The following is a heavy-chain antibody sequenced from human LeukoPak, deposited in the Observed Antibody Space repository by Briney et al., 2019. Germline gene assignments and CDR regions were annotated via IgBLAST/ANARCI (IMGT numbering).Heavy chain of an antibody. D-gene: IGHD3-16*02. V-gene: IGHV1-24*01. Sequence: ASMKVSCKASGYTLTELSMHWVRQAPGKGLEWMGGFDPEDGETIYAQKFQGRVTMTEDTSTDTAYMELSSLRSEDTAVHYCATDDYVWGSYRSIDYWGQGTLVTVSS. CDR3: ATDDYVWGSYRSIDY. J-gene: IGHJ4*02. CDR1: GYTLTELS. CDR2: FDPEDGET.